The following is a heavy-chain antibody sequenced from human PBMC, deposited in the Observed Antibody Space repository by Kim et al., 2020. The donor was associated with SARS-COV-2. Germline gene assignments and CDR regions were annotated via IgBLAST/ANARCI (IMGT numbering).Heavy chain of an antibody. V-gene: IGHV4-39*07. CDR1: DGCISSSGSY. CDR2: VSYTGTT. D-gene: IGHD5-12*01. Sequence: SETLSLTCTVSDGCISSSGSYWGWVRQPPEKGLEWIATVSYTGTTYYDPSLKSRVTISLDTSTNQLSLKLRSVTAADTAVYSCAYQASDYDYPNSWGQGT. J-gene: IGHJ4*02. CDR3: AYQASDYDYPNS.